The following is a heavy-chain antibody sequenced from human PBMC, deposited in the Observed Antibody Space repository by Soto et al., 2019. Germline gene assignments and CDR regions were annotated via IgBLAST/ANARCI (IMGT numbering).Heavy chain of an antibody. Sequence: QVQLVQSGTEVRKPGSSVNVSCQTSGDTFDTYTFSWVRQAPGQGLQWMGEIIPMFRTTKYAPRFQARLTLTADDSTRIVYMQLNRLTFEDTAVYCCAGGDGGADAFDLWGQGTMIAVSS. CDR2: IIPMFRTT. CDR3: AGGDGGADAFDL. D-gene: IGHD3-16*01. J-gene: IGHJ3*01. CDR1: GDTFDTYT. V-gene: IGHV1-69*12.